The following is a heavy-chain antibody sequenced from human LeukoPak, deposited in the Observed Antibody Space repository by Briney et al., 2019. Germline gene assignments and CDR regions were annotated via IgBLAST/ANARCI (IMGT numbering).Heavy chain of an antibody. D-gene: IGHD1-26*01. Sequence: TSETLSLTCTVSGGSISSSSYYWSWIRQPPGKGLEWIGYIYYSGSTNYNPSLKSRVTMSVDTSKNQFSLKLSSVTAADTAVYYCARGMRERPASYFDYWGQGTLVTVSS. CDR2: IYYSGST. CDR1: GGSISSSSYY. J-gene: IGHJ4*02. CDR3: ARGMRERPASYFDY. V-gene: IGHV4-61*01.